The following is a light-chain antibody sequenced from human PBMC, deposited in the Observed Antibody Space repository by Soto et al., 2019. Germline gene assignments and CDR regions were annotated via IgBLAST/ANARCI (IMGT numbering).Light chain of an antibody. CDR3: HQRQYWPPNT. V-gene: IGKV3-11*01. J-gene: IGKJ5*01. CDR1: LSVSVY. CDR2: DAS. Sequence: VTQSPATLWLARGERATLSCRTSLSVSVYLDWYQQKPGQAPRLLISDASNRATGIPARFSGSGSGTDFTLTISSLEPEDFAVYYCHQRQYWPPNTFGQGTRLEIK.